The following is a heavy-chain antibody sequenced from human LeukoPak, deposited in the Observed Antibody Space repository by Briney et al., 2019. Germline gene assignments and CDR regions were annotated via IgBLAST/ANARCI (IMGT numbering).Heavy chain of an antibody. J-gene: IGHJ5*02. CDR3: ARHPDYDFWSGYSYNWFDP. CDR1: GYSISSGYY. D-gene: IGHD3-3*01. CDR2: IYHSGST. Sequence: ASETLSLTCAVSGYSISSGYYWGWIRQPPGKGLEWIGSIYHSGSTYYNPSLKSRVTISVDTSKNQFSLKLSSVTAADTAVCYCARHPDYDFWSGYSYNWFDPWGQGTLVTVSS. V-gene: IGHV4-38-2*01.